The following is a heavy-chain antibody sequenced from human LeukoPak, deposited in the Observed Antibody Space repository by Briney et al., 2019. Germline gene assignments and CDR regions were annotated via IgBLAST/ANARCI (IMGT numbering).Heavy chain of an antibody. J-gene: IGHJ3*01. V-gene: IGHV1-18*01. D-gene: IGHD2-2*01. CDR1: GYSFTKYG. CDR2: ISAYTRNT. Sequence: GASVKVSCKASGYSFTKYGISWVRQAPGQGLEWMGWISAYTRNTDHAQKFQGRVTMTTDTSATTAYMELRSLRSDDTAVYYCARDSGYQSDAFDFWGQGTMVTVSS. CDR3: ARDSGYQSDAFDF.